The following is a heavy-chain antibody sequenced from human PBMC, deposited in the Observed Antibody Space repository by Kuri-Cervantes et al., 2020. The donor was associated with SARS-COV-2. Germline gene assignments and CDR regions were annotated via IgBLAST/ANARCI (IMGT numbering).Heavy chain of an antibody. CDR2: ISSSGSTI. Sequence: GGSLRLSCAASGFTFSDYYMSWIRQAPGKGLEWVSYISSSGSTIYYADSVKGRFTISRDNAKNSLYLQMNSLRAEDTAVYYCARRTLAARPGYYYMDVWGKGTTVTVSS. CDR3: ARRTLAARPGYYYMDV. D-gene: IGHD6-6*01. CDR1: GFTFSDYY. J-gene: IGHJ6*03. V-gene: IGHV3-11*04.